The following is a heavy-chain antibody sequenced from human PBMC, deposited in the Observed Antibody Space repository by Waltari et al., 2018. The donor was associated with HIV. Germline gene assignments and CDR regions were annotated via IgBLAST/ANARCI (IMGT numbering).Heavy chain of an antibody. CDR1: GGSISSYY. D-gene: IGHD3-10*01. J-gene: IGHJ6*02. CDR2: IYCSGGT. CDR3: AREGITMVRGVITRSYYYYYGMDV. V-gene: IGHV4-59*01. Sequence: QVQLQESGPGLVKPSETLSLTCTVSGGSISSYYWSWIRQPPGKGLEWIGYIYCSGGTHYNPSLKSRVTISVDTSKNQFSLKLSSGTAADTAVYYCAREGITMVRGVITRSYYYYYGMDVWGQGTTVTVSS.